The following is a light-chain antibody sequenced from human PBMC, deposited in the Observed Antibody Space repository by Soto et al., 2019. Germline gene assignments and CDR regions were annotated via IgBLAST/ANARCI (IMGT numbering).Light chain of an antibody. V-gene: IGKV3-15*01. Sequence: EIVMTQSPATLSVSRLERSTLPCSANQAISSNLAWYQQKPGQAPRLLIYGASTRATGIPARFSGSGSGTDFTLTISRLEPEDFAVYYCQHYDFSQGITFGQGTRLEIK. CDR1: QAISSN. J-gene: IGKJ5*01. CDR2: GAS. CDR3: QHYDFSQGIT.